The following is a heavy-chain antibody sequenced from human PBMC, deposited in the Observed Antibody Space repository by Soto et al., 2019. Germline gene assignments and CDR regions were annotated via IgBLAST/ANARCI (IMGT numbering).Heavy chain of an antibody. CDR1: GYTFTSYG. J-gene: IGHJ4*02. CDR3: ARDRRRYGYKLQARPHFDY. V-gene: IGHV1-18*01. Sequence: ASVKVSCKASGYTFTSYGISWVRQAPGQGLEWMGWTSAYNGNTNYAQKLQGRVTMTRDTSTSTVYMELSSLRSEDTAVYYCARDRRRYGYKLQARPHFDYWGQGTXVTVSS. D-gene: IGHD5-12*01. CDR2: TSAYNGNT.